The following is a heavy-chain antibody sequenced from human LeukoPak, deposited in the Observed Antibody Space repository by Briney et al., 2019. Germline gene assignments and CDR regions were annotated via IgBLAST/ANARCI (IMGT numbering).Heavy chain of an antibody. D-gene: IGHD6-13*01. J-gene: IGHJ6*02. CDR3: ARASKPGSWYYYYYGMDV. CDR2: IYPGDSDT. V-gene: IGHV5-51*01. Sequence: GESLKISFKGSGYSFTSYWIGWGRPMPGKGVEWMGIIYPGDSDTRYSPSFQGQVTISADKSISTAYLQWSSLKASDTAMYYCARASKPGSWYYYYYGMDVWGQGTTVTVSS. CDR1: GYSFTSYW.